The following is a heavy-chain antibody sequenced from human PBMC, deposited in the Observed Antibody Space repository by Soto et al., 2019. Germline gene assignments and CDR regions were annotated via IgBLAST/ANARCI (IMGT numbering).Heavy chain of an antibody. CDR2: VSHSGST. CDR1: GGSISSAAYY. Sequence: QVRLQESGPGLVKPSQTLSLPCTVSGGSISSAAYYWSWIRQHPGKGLEWIGYVSHSGSTYYNPSLKSRVIISVDTSNNQFSLSLTSVTAADTAVYYCAREYTYGSNFFDCWGQGALVTVSS. V-gene: IGHV4-31*03. CDR3: AREYTYGSNFFDC. J-gene: IGHJ4*02. D-gene: IGHD5-18*01.